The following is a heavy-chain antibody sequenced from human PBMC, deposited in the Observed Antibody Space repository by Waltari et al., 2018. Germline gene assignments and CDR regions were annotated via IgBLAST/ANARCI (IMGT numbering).Heavy chain of an antibody. CDR2: IKQDGREK. J-gene: IGHJ1*01. CDR3: ARAFSGYDYAEYFQH. D-gene: IGHD5-12*01. V-gene: IGHV3-7*01. CDR1: GFTFSSYW. Sequence: EVQLVESGGGLVQPGGSLRLSCAASGFTFSSYWMSWVRQAPGKGLEWVANIKQDGREKYYVDSVKGRFTISRDNAKNSLYLQMNSLRAEDTAVYYCARAFSGYDYAEYFQHWGQGTLVTVSS.